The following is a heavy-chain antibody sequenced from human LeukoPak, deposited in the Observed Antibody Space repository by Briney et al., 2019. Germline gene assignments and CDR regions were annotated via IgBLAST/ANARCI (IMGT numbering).Heavy chain of an antibody. D-gene: IGHD3-22*01. CDR3: SRRVTGNYYDSSGYHFDY. CDR1: GGSFSGYY. V-gene: IGHV4-34*01. J-gene: IGHJ4*02. Sequence: SESRSPTCAVYGGSFSGYYWSWIRQPAGKGLGWNGEINKSVSTNLNPSFKGGVTISVTASKNQFSWKWASVTAANTAVYYGSRRVTGNYYDSSGYHFDYWGQGTLVTVSS. CDR2: INKSVST.